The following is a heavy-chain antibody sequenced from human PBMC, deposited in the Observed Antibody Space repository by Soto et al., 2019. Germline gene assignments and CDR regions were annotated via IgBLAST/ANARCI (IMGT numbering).Heavy chain of an antibody. Sequence: SVKVSCKASGGTFSSYAISWVRQAPGQGLEWMGGIIPIFGTANYAQKFQGRVTITADESTSTAYMELSSLRSEDTAVYYCARGSTTVAAYYYYYGMDVWGQGTTVTVSS. D-gene: IGHD4-17*01. CDR1: GGTFSSYA. V-gene: IGHV1-69*13. CDR3: ARGSTTVAAYYYYYGMDV. J-gene: IGHJ6*02. CDR2: IIPIFGTA.